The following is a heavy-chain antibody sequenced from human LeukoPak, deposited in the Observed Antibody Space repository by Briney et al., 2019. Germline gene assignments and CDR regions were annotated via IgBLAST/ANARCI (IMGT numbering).Heavy chain of an antibody. CDR2: IWSDGSNK. CDR3: AKDAQRGFDYSNSLEY. V-gene: IGHV3-33*06. D-gene: IGHD4-11*01. CDR1: GLTFSHYG. Sequence: PERSLRLSCSASGLTFSHYGFHWVRQAPGMGLEWVAVIWSDGSNKYYGDSVKGRFIIYRDDSQNTISLQMNSLRSEDTGVYYCAKDAQRGFDYSNSLEYWGQGSLVIVSS. J-gene: IGHJ4*02.